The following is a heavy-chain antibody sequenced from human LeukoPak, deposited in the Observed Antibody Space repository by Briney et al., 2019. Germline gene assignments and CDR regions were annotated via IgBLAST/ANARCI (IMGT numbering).Heavy chain of an antibody. CDR2: ISAFNGNT. Sequence: ASVKVSCKASGYTFTSHPTTWVRQAPGQGLEWMGWISAFNGNTNYAQTLQGRVTMTIETSTDTAYMELRSLRSDDAAIYFCARGTGAWTAIDYWGQGTLVTVSS. CDR3: ARGTGAWTAIDY. CDR1: GYTFTSHP. J-gene: IGHJ4*02. D-gene: IGHD3/OR15-3a*01. V-gene: IGHV1-18*01.